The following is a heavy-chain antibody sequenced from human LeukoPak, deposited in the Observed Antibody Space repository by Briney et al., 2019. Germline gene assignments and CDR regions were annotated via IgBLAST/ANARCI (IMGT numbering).Heavy chain of an antibody. J-gene: IGHJ4*02. V-gene: IGHV1-8*03. CDR1: GYTFTTYD. D-gene: IGHD1-26*01. CDR3: ASSRDSGSYEPFDY. Sequence: ASVKVSCKASGYTFTTYDINWVRQATGQGLQWMGWINPNSGNTGYAQKFQGRITITRNISISTVYMELSSLRSEDTAVYYCASSRDSGSYEPFDYWGQGTLVTVSS. CDR2: INPNSGNT.